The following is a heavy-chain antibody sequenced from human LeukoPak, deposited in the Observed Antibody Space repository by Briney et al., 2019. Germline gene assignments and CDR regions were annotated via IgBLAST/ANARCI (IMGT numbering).Heavy chain of an antibody. CDR1: GFTFSSYS. CDR2: ISSSSSYI. D-gene: IGHD1-26*01. J-gene: IGHJ4*02. V-gene: IGHV3-21*01. Sequence: GESLKISCAASGFTFSSYSMNWVRQAPGKGLEWVSSISSSSSYIYYADSVKGRFTISRDNAKNSLYLQMNSLRAEDTAVYYCARDKWELLIYWGQGTLVTVSS. CDR3: ARDKWELLIY.